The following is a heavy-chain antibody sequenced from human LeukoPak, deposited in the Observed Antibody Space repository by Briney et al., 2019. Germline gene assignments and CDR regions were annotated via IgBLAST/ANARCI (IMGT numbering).Heavy chain of an antibody. D-gene: IGHD3-10*02. CDR1: GFSFGSYS. CDR2: ISSTSRSSYI. Sequence: GGSLRLSCAASGFSFGSYSMNWVRQAPGKGLEWVSSISSTSRSSYIFYAESVKGRFTISRDNAKNSLYLQMNSLRAEDTAVYYCAELGITMIGGVWGKGTTVTISS. J-gene: IGHJ6*04. CDR3: AELGITMIGGV. V-gene: IGHV3-21*01.